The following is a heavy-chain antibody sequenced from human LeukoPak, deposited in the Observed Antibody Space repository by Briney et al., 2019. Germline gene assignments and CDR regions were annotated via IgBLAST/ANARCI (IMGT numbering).Heavy chain of an antibody. Sequence: GGSLRLSCAASGFTFSSYGMHWVRQAPGKGLEWVAVISYDGSNKYYADSVKGRFTISRDNSKNTLYLQMNSLRAEDTAVYYCARAPSWDHYYDSSGYDWGQGTLVTVSS. CDR2: ISYDGSNK. CDR1: GFTFSSYG. CDR3: ARAPSWDHYYDSSGYD. J-gene: IGHJ1*01. D-gene: IGHD3-22*01. V-gene: IGHV3-30*03.